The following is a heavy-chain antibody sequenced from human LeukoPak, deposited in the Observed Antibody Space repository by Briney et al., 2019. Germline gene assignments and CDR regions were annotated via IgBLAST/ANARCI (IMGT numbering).Heavy chain of an antibody. CDR2: INTNTGNP. D-gene: IGHD6-13*01. J-gene: IGHJ4*02. CDR3: ATPGIAAAGLIRPLGY. CDR1: GYTFTSYA. V-gene: IGHV7-4-1*02. Sequence: GASVKVSCKASGYTFTSYAMNWVRQAPGQGLEWMGWINTNTGNPTYAQGFTGRFVFSLDTSVSTAYLQISSLKAEDTAVYYCATPGIAAAGLIRPLGYWGQGTLVTVSS.